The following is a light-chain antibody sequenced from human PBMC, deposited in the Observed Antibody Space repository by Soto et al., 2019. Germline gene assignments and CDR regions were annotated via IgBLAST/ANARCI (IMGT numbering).Light chain of an antibody. CDR1: SSNIGSNY. V-gene: IGLV1-47*02. CDR2: SNN. CDR3: AAWYDSLSGYVV. Sequence: QSVLTQPPSASGTPGQRVTISCSGSSSNIGSNYVYWYQQLPGTALKLLIYSNNQRPSGVPDRFSGSKSGTSASLAISGLRSEDEADYYYAAWYDSLSGYVVFGGGTKLTVL. J-gene: IGLJ2*01.